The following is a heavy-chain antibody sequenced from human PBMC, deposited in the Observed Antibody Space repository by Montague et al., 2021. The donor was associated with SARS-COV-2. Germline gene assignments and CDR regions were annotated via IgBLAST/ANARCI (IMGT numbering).Heavy chain of an antibody. CDR1: GFSLSTTGVA. CDR2: IFWDDDK. V-gene: IGHV2-5*02. CDR3: AHRLSTAGGGFGF. Sequence: PALVKPTQTLTLTCTFSGFSLSTTGVAVGWIRQSPGKAMEWLALIFWDDDKRYSPSLKNRVTITGDTSKNQVVLTVTNMDPVDTATYYCAHRLSTAGGGFGFWGQGTTVTVSS. J-gene: IGHJ3*01. D-gene: IGHD2-21*02.